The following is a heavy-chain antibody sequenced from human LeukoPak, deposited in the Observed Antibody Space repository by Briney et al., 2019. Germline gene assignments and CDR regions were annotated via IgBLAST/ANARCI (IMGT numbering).Heavy chain of an antibody. CDR3: TKPRSGWMYFFDY. CDR1: GGSIRSHY. V-gene: IGHV4-59*11. D-gene: IGHD6-19*01. Sequence: SETLSLTCTVSGGSIRSHYWSWIRQPPGKGLEWVWYVYYSGSTNYNASLKSRVTMPVDTSKNQLSLKLNSVTAADTAVYYCTKPRSGWMYFFDYWGQGSLVPVSS. CDR2: VYYSGST. J-gene: IGHJ4*02.